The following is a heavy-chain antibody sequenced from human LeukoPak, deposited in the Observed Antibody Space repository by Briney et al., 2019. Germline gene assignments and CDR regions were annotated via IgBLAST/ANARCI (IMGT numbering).Heavy chain of an antibody. V-gene: IGHV3-21*01. Sequence: PGGSLRLSCAASGFTFSSYAMSWFRQAPGKGLERVSSISSSSSYIFYADSVKGRFTISRDNAKNSLYLQMNSLRAEDTAVYYCAKDAQWLVPEGYYYYMDVWGKGTTVTVSS. CDR2: ISSSSSYI. CDR1: GFTFSSYA. J-gene: IGHJ6*03. CDR3: AKDAQWLVPEGYYYYMDV. D-gene: IGHD6-19*01.